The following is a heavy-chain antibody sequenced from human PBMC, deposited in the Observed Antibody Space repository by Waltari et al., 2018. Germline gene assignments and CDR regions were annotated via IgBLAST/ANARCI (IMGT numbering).Heavy chain of an antibody. D-gene: IGHD6-13*01. CDR3: VRQQGRGYFQH. CDR1: GFTFSSYS. CDR2: ISSSSSTI. Sequence: EVQLVESGGGLVQPGGSLRLSCAASGFTFSSYSMNWVRQAPGKGLEWVSYISSSSSTIYYADSVKDRFTISRDNAKNSLYLQMNSLRAEDTAVYYCVRQQGRGYFQHWGQGTLVTVSS. J-gene: IGHJ1*01. V-gene: IGHV3-48*04.